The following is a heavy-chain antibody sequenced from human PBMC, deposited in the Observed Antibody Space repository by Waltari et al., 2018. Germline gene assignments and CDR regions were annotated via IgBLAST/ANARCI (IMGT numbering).Heavy chain of an antibody. CDR2: INHSGST. D-gene: IGHD2-15*01. Sequence: VQLVESGGGLVQPGGSLKLSCAASGFTFSGSAMHWVRQASGKGLEWVGEINHSGSTNYTPSLKSRVTRSVDTSKNQFSLKLSSVTAADTAVYYCARGKGDIVVVVAVTFDYWGQGTLVTVSS. J-gene: IGHJ4*02. CDR1: GFTFSGSA. V-gene: IGHV4-34*01. CDR3: ARGKGDIVVVVAVTFDY.